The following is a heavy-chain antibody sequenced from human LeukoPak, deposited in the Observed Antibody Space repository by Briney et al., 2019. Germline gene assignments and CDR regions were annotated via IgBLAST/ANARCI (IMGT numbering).Heavy chain of an antibody. J-gene: IGHJ4*02. CDR1: GFTFSSYS. Sequence: PGGSLRLSCAASGFTFSSYSMNWVRQAPGKGLEWVSSISSSSSYIYYADSVKGRFTISRDNDKNSLYLQMNSLRAEDTAVYYCARVATFGVVIGFDYWGQGTLVTVSS. V-gene: IGHV3-21*01. CDR2: ISSSSSYI. CDR3: ARVATFGVVIGFDY. D-gene: IGHD3-3*01.